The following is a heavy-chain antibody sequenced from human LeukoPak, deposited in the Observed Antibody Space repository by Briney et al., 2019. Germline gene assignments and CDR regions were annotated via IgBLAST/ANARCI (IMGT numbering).Heavy chain of an antibody. Sequence: ASVKVSCKASGYTFTAYYMHWVRQAPGQGLEWMGWINPNSGGTIYAQKFQGRHTMTRDTSISTAYMELSSLKSDDTAVYYCARGGIDYGIDYWGQGTLVTVSS. CDR1: GYTFTAYY. J-gene: IGHJ4*02. D-gene: IGHD4-17*01. V-gene: IGHV1-2*02. CDR2: INPNSGGT. CDR3: ARGGIDYGIDY.